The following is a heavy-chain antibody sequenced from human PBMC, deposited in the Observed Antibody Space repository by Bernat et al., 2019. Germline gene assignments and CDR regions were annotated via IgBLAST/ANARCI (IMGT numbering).Heavy chain of an antibody. D-gene: IGHD4-4*01. CDR2: IVVGRGNT. J-gene: IGHJ4*02. CDR1: GFTFTSSA. CDR3: AAEGVTGNYEADYFDY. Sequence: QMQLVQSGPEVKKPGTSVKVSCKASGFTFTSSAMQWVRQARGQRLEWIGWIVVGRGNTNYAQKFQERVTITRDMSTSTAYMELSSLRSEDTAVYYCAAEGVTGNYEADYFDYWGQGTLVTVSS. V-gene: IGHV1-58*02.